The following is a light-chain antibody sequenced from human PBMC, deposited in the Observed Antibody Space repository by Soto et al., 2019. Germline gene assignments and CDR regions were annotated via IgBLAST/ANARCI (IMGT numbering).Light chain of an antibody. CDR1: QIISSW. Sequence: DIQMTQSPSILSASVGDRVTITCRASQIISSWLAWYQQNPGKAPKLLIYKASTLKSGVPSRFSGSGSGTEFTLTISSRQPDDFATYYCQHYNSYSEAFGQGTKVDIK. CDR3: QHYNSYSEA. V-gene: IGKV1-5*03. CDR2: KAS. J-gene: IGKJ1*01.